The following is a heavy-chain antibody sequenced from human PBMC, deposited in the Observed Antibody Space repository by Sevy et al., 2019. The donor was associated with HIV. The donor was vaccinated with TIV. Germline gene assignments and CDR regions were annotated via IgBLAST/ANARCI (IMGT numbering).Heavy chain of an antibody. D-gene: IGHD3-22*01. Sequence: ASVKVSCKASGYTFTTYDIIWVRQATGQGLEWMGWMTPNSGNTGYAQKFQGRVTMTRNTSISTAYMDLSSLRSEDTAVYYCATTKDYYDSSGYPFDSWGQGTLVTVSS. J-gene: IGHJ4*02. V-gene: IGHV1-8*01. CDR1: GYTFTTYD. CDR2: MTPNSGNT. CDR3: ATTKDYYDSSGYPFDS.